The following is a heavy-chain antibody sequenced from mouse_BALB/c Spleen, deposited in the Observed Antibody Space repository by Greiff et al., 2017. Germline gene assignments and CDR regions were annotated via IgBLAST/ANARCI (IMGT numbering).Heavy chain of an antibody. Sequence: EVQLVESGGGLVQPGGSRKLSCAASGFTFSSFGMHWVRQAPEKGLEWVAYISSGSSTIYYADTVKGRFTISRDNPKNTLFLQMTSLRSEDTAMYYCARSDYGNYGGYYAMDYWGQGTSVTVSS. V-gene: IGHV5-17*02. CDR3: ARSDYGNYGGYYAMDY. CDR1: GFTFSSFG. J-gene: IGHJ4*01. D-gene: IGHD2-1*01. CDR2: ISSGSSTI.